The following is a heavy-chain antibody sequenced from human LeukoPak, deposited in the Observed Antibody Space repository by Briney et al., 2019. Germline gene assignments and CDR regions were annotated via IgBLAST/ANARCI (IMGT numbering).Heavy chain of an antibody. CDR1: GFTFSNYA. CDR3: VRGSSSWHDYYYYGMDV. D-gene: IGHD6-13*01. Sequence: GESLRLSCAASGFTFSNYAMNWVRQAPGQGLEWVSAIRGSGGSTYYAESVKGRFTISRDNSKSTLHLQLSSLRTEDTAVYYCVRGSSSWHDYYYYGMDVWGQGTSGTVSS. J-gene: IGHJ6*02. V-gene: IGHV3-23*01. CDR2: IRGSGGST.